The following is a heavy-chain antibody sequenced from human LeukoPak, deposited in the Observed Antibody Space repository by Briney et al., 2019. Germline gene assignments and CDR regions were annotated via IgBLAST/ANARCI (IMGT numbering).Heavy chain of an antibody. Sequence: GGSLRLSCAASGFTFSSYWMNWVRQPPEKGLVWVSRIASDGSSTTYADSVKGRFSISRDNAKNTLYLQMNSLRVEDTAVYYCARGQPHGNDYWGQGTLVTVSS. CDR2: IASDGSST. J-gene: IGHJ4*02. D-gene: IGHD4-23*01. V-gene: IGHV3-74*01. CDR3: ARGQPHGNDY. CDR1: GFTFSSYW.